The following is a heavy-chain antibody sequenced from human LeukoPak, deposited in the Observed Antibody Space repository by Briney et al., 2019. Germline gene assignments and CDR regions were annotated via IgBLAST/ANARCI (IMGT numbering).Heavy chain of an antibody. CDR1: GYTFTSYG. Sequence: SCKASGYTFTSYGISWVRQAPGKGLEWVAVISYDGSNIYYADSVKGRFTISRDNSKSTLYLQMNSLRPEDTAVYYCAKVRGGPTARYADCESWGQGTMVTVSS. CDR2: ISYDGSNI. D-gene: IGHD2-8*01. J-gene: IGHJ3*01. CDR3: AKVRGGPTARYADCES. V-gene: IGHV3-30*18.